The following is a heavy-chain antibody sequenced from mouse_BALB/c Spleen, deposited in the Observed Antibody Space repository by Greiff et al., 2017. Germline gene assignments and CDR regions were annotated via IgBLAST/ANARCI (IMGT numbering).Heavy chain of an antibody. D-gene: IGHD4-1*01. CDR3: TRYLGGYYAMDY. CDR1: GYTFTSYW. CDR2: IDPSNSYT. V-gene: IGHV1S127*01. J-gene: IGHJ4*01. Sequence: VQLQQSGPELVKPGASVKMSCKASGYTFTSYWMHWVKQRPGQGLEWIGVIDPSNSYTSYNQKFKGKATLTVDTSSSTAYMQLSSLTSEDSAVYYCTRYLGGYYAMDYWGQGTSVTVSS.